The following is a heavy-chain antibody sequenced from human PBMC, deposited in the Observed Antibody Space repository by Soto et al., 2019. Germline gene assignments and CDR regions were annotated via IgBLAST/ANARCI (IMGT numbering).Heavy chain of an antibody. CDR3: ANDRDDIARVDAFDF. V-gene: IGHV3-23*01. CDR1: GFSFGDYA. D-gene: IGHD1-1*01. J-gene: IGHJ3*01. CDR2: ISGSGVTT. Sequence: EMQLLESGGDLVQPGGSLRLSCAASGFSFGDYAMTWVRQAPGKGLEYVSAISGSGVTTSYPDSMQGRFTISRDNSKNTQYLKMNIFMVVDTAGDYCANDRDDIARVDAFDFWGQGTTVTVSS.